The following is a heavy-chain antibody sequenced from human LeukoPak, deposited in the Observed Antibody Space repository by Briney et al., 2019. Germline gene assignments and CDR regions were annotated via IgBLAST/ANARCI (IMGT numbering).Heavy chain of an antibody. CDR1: GFIFSSYW. V-gene: IGHV3-7*01. CDR3: LRYCSGGVCPGWFDP. CDR2: IKTDGSEK. J-gene: IGHJ5*02. D-gene: IGHD2-8*02. Sequence: GGSLRLSCAASGFIFSSYWMSWVRQAPGKGLEWVANIKTDGSEKYYVDSVKGRFTISRDNANNSLYLQMNSLRAEDTAVYYCLRYCSGGVCPGWFDPWGQGTLVTVS.